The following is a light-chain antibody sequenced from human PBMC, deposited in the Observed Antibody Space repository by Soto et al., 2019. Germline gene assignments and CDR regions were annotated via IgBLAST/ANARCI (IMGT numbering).Light chain of an antibody. J-gene: IGKJ3*01. CDR1: QSVSSN. V-gene: IGKV3-15*01. CDR2: GAS. Sequence: EIVMTQSPATLSVSPGERATLSCRASQSVSSNLAWYQQKPGQAPRLLMYGASTRATGIPARFSGSGSGTDFTLTISNLQSEDFAVYYCQQYNNWPPFTFGAGTKVDIK. CDR3: QQYNNWPPFT.